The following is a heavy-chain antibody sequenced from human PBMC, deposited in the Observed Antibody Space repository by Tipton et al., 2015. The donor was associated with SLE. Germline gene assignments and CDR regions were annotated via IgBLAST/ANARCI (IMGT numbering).Heavy chain of an antibody. Sequence: SLRLSCTASGFTFSSYSMSWVRQAPGKGLEWVSAISGSGGSTYYADTVKGRFTISRDNSKNTLYLQMNSLRAEDTAVYYCAKDTRRGGYGSGSYADYWGQGTLVTVSS. V-gene: IGHV3-23*01. D-gene: IGHD3-10*01. CDR1: GFTFSSYS. J-gene: IGHJ4*02. CDR3: AKDTRRGGYGSGSYADY. CDR2: ISGSGGST.